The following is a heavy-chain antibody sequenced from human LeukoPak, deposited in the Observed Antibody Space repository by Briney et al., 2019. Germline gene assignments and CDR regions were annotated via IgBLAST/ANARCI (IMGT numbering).Heavy chain of an antibody. D-gene: IGHD3-10*01. CDR3: ARALNYGSGAPSWFDP. CDR2: IYSGGST. J-gene: IGHJ5*02. CDR1: GFTVSSNY. Sequence: PGGSLRLSRAASGFTVSSNYMSWVRQAPGKGLEWVSVIYSGGSTYYADSVKGRFTISGDNSKNTLYLQMNSLRAEDTAVYYCARALNYGSGAPSWFDPWGQGTLVTVSS. V-gene: IGHV3-53*01.